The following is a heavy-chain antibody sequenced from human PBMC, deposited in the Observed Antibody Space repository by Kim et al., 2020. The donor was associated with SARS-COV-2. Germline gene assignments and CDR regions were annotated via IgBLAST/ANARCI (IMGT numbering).Heavy chain of an antibody. CDR1: GFTFSSYE. D-gene: IGHD6-19*01. CDR2: ISDGGSTT. CDR3: ARESVTGTDAFDI. V-gene: IGHV3-48*03. Sequence: GSLRLSCAPSGFTFSSYEINWVRQAPGKGLEWVSYISDGGSTTYYADSVKGRFTISRDNAKNSLFLQMNSLRAEDTAVYYCARESVTGTDAFDIWGQGTLVTVSS. J-gene: IGHJ3*02.